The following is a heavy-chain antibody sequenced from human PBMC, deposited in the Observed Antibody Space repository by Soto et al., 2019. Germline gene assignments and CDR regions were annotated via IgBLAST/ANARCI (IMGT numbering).Heavy chain of an antibody. J-gene: IGHJ4*02. CDR3: ARVHGYSYGLGGDY. V-gene: IGHV1-2*02. CDR2: INPNSGDT. Sequence: GASVKVSCKASGYTFTANYRHGVRQAPGQGLEWMGWINPNSGDTNYAQEFQGRVTMTRDTSINTAYMELSRLRSDDTAVYYCARVHGYSYGLGGDYWGQGTLITVCS. D-gene: IGHD5-18*01. CDR1: GYTFTANY.